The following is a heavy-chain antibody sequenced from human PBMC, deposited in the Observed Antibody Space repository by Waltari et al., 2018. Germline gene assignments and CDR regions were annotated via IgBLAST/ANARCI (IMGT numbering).Heavy chain of an antibody. D-gene: IGHD5-18*01. J-gene: IGHJ4*02. CDR1: GYTFTGSY. V-gene: IGHV1-2*02. CDR3: ARDTAMVWVDY. CDR2: INPNSGCT. Sequence: QVQLVQSGAEVKKPGASVKVSCTASGYTFTGSYMHWGRQSPGQGLEWMGWINPNSGCTNYAQKFQGRVTMTRDTSISTAYMELSRLRSDDTAVYYCARDTAMVWVDYWGQGTLVTVSS.